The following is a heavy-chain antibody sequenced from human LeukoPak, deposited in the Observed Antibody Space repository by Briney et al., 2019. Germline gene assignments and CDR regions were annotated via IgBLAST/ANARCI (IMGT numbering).Heavy chain of an antibody. Sequence: GGSLRLSCAASGFTFSSYAMSWVRQAPGKGLEWVSGISSSGSGGSTYYADSVKGWFTISRDNTKNTLYLQINRVRAEDTAVYYGARAYSSSWYDFWGQGTLVTVSS. CDR2: ISSSGSGGST. V-gene: IGHV3-23*01. CDR3: ARAYSSSWYDF. D-gene: IGHD6-13*01. J-gene: IGHJ5*01. CDR1: GFTFSSYA.